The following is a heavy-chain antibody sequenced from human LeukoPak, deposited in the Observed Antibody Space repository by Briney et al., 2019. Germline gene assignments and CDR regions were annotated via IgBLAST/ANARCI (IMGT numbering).Heavy chain of an antibody. CDR3: AKRPAAHDY. CDR1: GFTFSSYG. J-gene: IGHJ4*02. V-gene: IGHV3-30*18. CDR2: ISYDGSNK. Sequence: GSLRLSCAASGFTFSSYGMHWVRQAPGKGLEWVAVISYDGSNKYYADSVKGRFTISRDNSKNTLYLQMNSLRAEDTAVYYCAKRPAAHDYWGQGTLVTVSS. D-gene: IGHD2-2*01.